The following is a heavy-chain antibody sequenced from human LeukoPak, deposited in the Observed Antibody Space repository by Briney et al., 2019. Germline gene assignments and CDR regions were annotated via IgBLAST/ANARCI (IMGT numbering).Heavy chain of an antibody. CDR1: GFTFSSYW. CDR2: IKSDGSST. D-gene: IGHD1-14*01. V-gene: IGHV3-74*01. Sequence: GGSLRLSCAASGFTFSSYWMHWVRQAPGKGLVWVSRIKSDGSSTTYADPVKGRFTMSRDNPKNTLYLQMTRLRAEDTAVYYCVRTSEGGYFDYWGQGAVVTVSS. CDR3: VRTSEGGYFDY. J-gene: IGHJ4*02.